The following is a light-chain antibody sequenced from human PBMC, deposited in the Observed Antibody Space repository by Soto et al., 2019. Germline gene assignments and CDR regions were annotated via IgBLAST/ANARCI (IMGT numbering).Light chain of an antibody. V-gene: IGKV3-20*01. CDR3: QQYGSSPHT. CDR2: GAS. Sequence: EIVLTQSTGTLSLSPGEIATLSCRASQSVSSSYLAWYQQKPGQAPRLLIYGASSRATGIPYRFSGSGSGTDFTLTISRLEPADFSVYYCQQYGSSPHTCGEGTKLEI. J-gene: IGKJ2*01. CDR1: QSVSSSY.